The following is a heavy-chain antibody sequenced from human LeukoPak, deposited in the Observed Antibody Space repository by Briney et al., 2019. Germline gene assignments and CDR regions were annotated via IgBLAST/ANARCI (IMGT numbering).Heavy chain of an antibody. CDR2: IYFSGST. V-gene: IGHV4-59*01. D-gene: IGHD3-3*01. CDR3: ARGFWWFDP. Sequence: SSETLSLTCTVSGGSISSYYWSWIRQPPGKGLEWIGYIYFSGSTNYNPSLKSRVTISVDTSKNQFSLKMSSVTAADTAVYYCARGFWWFDPWGQGTLVTVSS. CDR1: GGSISSYY. J-gene: IGHJ5*02.